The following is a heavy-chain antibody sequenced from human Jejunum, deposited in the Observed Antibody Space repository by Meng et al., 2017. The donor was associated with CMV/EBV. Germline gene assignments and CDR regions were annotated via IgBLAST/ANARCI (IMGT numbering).Heavy chain of an antibody. D-gene: IGHD2-15*01. CDR2: IKSERDGGTT. CDR3: ATGERQWQLLLDC. V-gene: IGHV3-15*01. CDR1: GLALSQAW. Sequence: GLALSQAWMSWVRQAPGKGLEWVGRIKSERDGGTTDYAARVKGRFTISRDDLENTLYLHMNSLDIEDTGVYYCATGERQWQLLLDCWGQGTLVTVSS. J-gene: IGHJ4*02.